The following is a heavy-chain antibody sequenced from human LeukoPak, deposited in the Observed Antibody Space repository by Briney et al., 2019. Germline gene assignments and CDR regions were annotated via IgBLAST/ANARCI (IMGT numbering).Heavy chain of an antibody. CDR1: GDSISSGSYY. D-gene: IGHD2-15*01. Sequence: SETLSLTCTVSGDSISSGSYYWNWIRQPPGKGLEWIGYIFHRGGTSYNPSLKSRILFSVDTSQNQFSLKLNSVTAADTAVYYCVREILYCSGGSCYRGPFDNWGQGTLITVSA. CDR3: VREILYCSGGSCYRGPFDN. V-gene: IGHV4-30-4*08. CDR2: IFHRGGT. J-gene: IGHJ4*02.